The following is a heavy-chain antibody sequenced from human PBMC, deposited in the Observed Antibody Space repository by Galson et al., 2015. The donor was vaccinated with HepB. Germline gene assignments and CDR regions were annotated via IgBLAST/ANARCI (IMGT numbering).Heavy chain of an antibody. CDR3: AGPSGVAAAGTDYYYYGMDV. D-gene: IGHD6-13*01. J-gene: IGHJ6*02. V-gene: IGHV1-18*04. CDR2: ISAYNGNT. CDR1: GYTFTSYG. Sequence: SVKVSCKASGYTFTSYGIGWVRQAPGQGLEWMGWISAYNGNTNYAQKLQGRVTMTTDTSTSTAYMELRSLRSDDTAVYYCAGPSGVAAAGTDYYYYGMDVWGQGTTVTVSS.